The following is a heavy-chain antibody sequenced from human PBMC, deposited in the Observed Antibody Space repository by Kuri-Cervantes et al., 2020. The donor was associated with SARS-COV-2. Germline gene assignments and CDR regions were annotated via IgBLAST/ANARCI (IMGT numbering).Heavy chain of an antibody. J-gene: IGHJ4*02. CDR2: IDSGGNT. CDR3: ARVLSWFPDY. V-gene: IGHV3-23*01. D-gene: IGHD3-10*01. CDR1: GFTFSSYA. Sequence: GESLKISCAASGFTFSSYAMSWVRQAPGKGLEWVSTIDSGGNTNYADSVKGRFTVSRDNSKNTLQLRMNGLRAEDTAMYYCARVLSWFPDYWGQGTLVTVSS.